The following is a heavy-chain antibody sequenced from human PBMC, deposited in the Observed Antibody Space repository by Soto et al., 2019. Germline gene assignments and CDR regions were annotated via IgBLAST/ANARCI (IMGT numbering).Heavy chain of an antibody. J-gene: IGHJ4*02. D-gene: IGHD3-16*02. CDR1: GGTFNTYA. Sequence: QVQLVQSETEVKKPGSAVKVSCKASGGTFNTYAMNWVRQAPGQGLEWMGGIIPMFDTPRYAQKFQGRVTITVDESTTTAYMDLSSLRSDDTAVYYCTRSIGSGGVIGGFDYWGQGTLVTVSS. CDR2: IIPMFDTP. V-gene: IGHV1-69*01. CDR3: TRSIGSGGVIGGFDY.